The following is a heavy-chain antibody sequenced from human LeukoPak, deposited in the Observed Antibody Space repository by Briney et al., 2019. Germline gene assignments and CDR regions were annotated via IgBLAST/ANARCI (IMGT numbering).Heavy chain of an antibody. D-gene: IGHD2-2*01. Sequence: GTSLRLSCAASGFTFSGHPMHWVRQAPGKGLGWVAVISYDGSNKNYGDSVKGRFTISRDNSKNTLYLQMNSLRAEDTALYYCARELPAAAIWFDHWGQGTLVTVSS. CDR1: GFTFSGHP. V-gene: IGHV3-30*04. CDR2: ISYDGSNK. CDR3: ARELPAAAIWFDH. J-gene: IGHJ5*02.